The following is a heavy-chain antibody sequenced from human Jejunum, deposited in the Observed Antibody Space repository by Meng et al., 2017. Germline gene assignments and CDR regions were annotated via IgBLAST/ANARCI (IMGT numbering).Heavy chain of an antibody. Sequence: SETLSLTCAISGDSVSSINAAWNWIRQSPSRGLEWLGRTYYRSKWYTQYAVSVKSRITISPDTSKNQFSLQLNSVTPDDTAVYYCTRASNNWDGYGPNWFDRWGQGTLVTVSS. CDR1: GDSVSSINAA. CDR3: TRASNNWDGYGPNWFDR. D-gene: IGHD1-1*01. V-gene: IGHV6-1*01. CDR2: TYYRSKWYT. J-gene: IGHJ5*02.